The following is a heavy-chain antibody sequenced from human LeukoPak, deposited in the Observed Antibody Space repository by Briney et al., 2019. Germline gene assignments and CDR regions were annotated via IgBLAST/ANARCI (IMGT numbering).Heavy chain of an antibody. CDR1: GASVSSGSYY. Sequence: AETLSLTCTVSGASVSSGSYYWSWIRQPPGTGLEWIGYIYYSGSTNYNPSLKSRVTISVDTSKNQFSLKLSSMTAADTAVYYCARDSVIYGDYVPYYYYGMDVWGQGTTVTVSS. D-gene: IGHD4-17*01. CDR2: IYYSGST. J-gene: IGHJ6*02. CDR3: ARDSVIYGDYVPYYYYGMDV. V-gene: IGHV4-61*01.